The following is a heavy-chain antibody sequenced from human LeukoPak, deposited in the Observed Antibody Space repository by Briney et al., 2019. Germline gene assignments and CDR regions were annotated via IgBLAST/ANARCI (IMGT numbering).Heavy chain of an antibody. J-gene: IGHJ4*02. D-gene: IGHD6-19*01. CDR3: ASWYSSGWSLEY. Sequence: SETLSLTCTVSRGSISDYYWSWIRQPPGKGLEWIGEINHSGSTNYNPSLKSRVTISVDTSKNQFSLKLSSVTAADTAVYYCASWYSSGWSLEYWGQGTLVTVSS. CDR1: RGSISDYY. V-gene: IGHV4-34*01. CDR2: INHSGST.